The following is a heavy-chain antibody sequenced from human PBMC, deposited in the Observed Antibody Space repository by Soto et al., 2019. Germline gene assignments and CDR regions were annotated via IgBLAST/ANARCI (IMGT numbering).Heavy chain of an antibody. J-gene: IGHJ4*02. CDR1: GFTFSSYG. Sequence: QVQLVESGGGVVQPGRSLRLSCAASGFTFSSYGMHWVRQAPGKGLEWVAVISYDGSNKYYADSVKGRFTISRDNSKNTLYLQMISLRAEDTAVYYCAKDRSYGDYPYYFDYWGQGTLVTVSS. D-gene: IGHD4-17*01. CDR2: ISYDGSNK. V-gene: IGHV3-30*18. CDR3: AKDRSYGDYPYYFDY.